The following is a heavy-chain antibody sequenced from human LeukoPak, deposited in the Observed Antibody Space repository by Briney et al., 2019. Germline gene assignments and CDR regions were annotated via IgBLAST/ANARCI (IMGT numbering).Heavy chain of an antibody. CDR3: AGGQPIATSEN. D-gene: IGHD5-24*01. Sequence: PGGNLRLSCAASGFTFSSYSMNWVRQDPGKGVEWVSYISSSSSYIYYVDSVEGRFTISRDNAKNSLYMQMNSLRAEDTAVYYFAGGQPIATSENSGQGTLVTVSS. J-gene: IGHJ4*02. CDR1: GFTFSSYS. V-gene: IGHV3-21*01. CDR2: ISSSSSYI.